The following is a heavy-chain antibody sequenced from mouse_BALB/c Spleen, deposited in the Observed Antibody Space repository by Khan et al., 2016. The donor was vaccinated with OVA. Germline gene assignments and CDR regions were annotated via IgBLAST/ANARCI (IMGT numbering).Heavy chain of an antibody. Sequence: EVQLQESGGGLVKPGGSLKLSCAASGFTFSSFSMSWVRQTPEKRLEWVATISSGGDNTFYSDSVKGRFTISRDNAKNNLSLQMSSLRSEDTALYYCARSNYGTFAYWGQGTLVTVAA. J-gene: IGHJ3*01. V-gene: IGHV5-9*03. CDR3: ARSNYGTFAY. CDR1: GFTFSSFS. D-gene: IGHD2-1*01. CDR2: ISSGGDNT.